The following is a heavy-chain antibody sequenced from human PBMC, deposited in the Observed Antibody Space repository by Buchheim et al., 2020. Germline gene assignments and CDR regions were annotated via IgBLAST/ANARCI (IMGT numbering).Heavy chain of an antibody. V-gene: IGHV4-34*01. D-gene: IGHD3-10*01. Sequence: QVQLQQWGAGLLKPSETLSLTCAVYGGSFSGYYWSWIRQPPGKGLEWIGEINHSGSTNYNPSLKSRVNIPVDTSKNQFSRKLSSVTAADTAVYYCARTGSGSYYNENWFDPWGQGTL. CDR3: ARTGSGSYYNENWFDP. CDR2: INHSGST. J-gene: IGHJ5*02. CDR1: GGSFSGYY.